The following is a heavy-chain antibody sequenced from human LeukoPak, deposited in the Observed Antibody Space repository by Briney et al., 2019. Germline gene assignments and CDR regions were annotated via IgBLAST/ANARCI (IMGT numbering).Heavy chain of an antibody. J-gene: IGHJ4*02. D-gene: IGHD1-26*01. CDR2: IYYSGST. Sequence: SETLSLTCSVSGGSISPYYWSWIRQPPGKGLEWIGYIYYSGSTNFNPSLKSRVTISLETSKNQFSLKLSSVTAADTAVYYCARHGGGGESYPRVFDSWGQGTLVTVSS. CDR3: ARHGGGGESYPRVFDS. CDR1: GGSISPYY. V-gene: IGHV4-59*08.